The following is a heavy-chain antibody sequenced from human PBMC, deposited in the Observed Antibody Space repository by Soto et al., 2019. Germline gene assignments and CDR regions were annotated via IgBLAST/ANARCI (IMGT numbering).Heavy chain of an antibody. Sequence: SETLSLTCTVSGGSISSYYWSWIRQPPGKRLEWIGYIYYSGSTNYNPSLKSRVTISVDTSKNQFSLKLSSVTAADTAVYYCARHFSVDYFDYWGQGALVTVSS. CDR1: GGSISSYY. V-gene: IGHV4-59*08. J-gene: IGHJ4*02. CDR2: IYYSGST. CDR3: ARHFSVDYFDY.